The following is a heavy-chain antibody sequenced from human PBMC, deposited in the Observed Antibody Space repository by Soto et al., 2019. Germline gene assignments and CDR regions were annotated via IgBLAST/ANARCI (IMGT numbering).Heavy chain of an antibody. Sequence: ASETLSLTCTVSGGSISSGGYYWSWIRQHPGKGLEWIGYIYYSGSTYYNPSLKSRVTISVDTSKNQFSLKLSSVTAADTAVYYCAREGAYYSMDVWGQGTTVTVSS. CDR3: AREGAYYSMDV. CDR2: IYYSGST. J-gene: IGHJ6*02. V-gene: IGHV4-31*03. CDR1: GGSISSGGYY.